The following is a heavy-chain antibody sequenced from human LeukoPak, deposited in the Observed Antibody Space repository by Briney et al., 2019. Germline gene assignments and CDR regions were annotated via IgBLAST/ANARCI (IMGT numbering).Heavy chain of an antibody. D-gene: IGHD6-13*01. CDR1: GFTVSGNY. CDR3: AGGNSWPGLSY. V-gene: IGHV3-53*01. Sequence: PGGSLRLSCAASGFTVSGNYMSWVRQAPGKGLEWVPVIYTAGSTYNADSVKGRFTISRDKSKNTLYLQMNTLRAEDTAVYFCAGGNSWPGLSYWGQGTLLTVSS. J-gene: IGHJ4*02. CDR2: IYTAGST.